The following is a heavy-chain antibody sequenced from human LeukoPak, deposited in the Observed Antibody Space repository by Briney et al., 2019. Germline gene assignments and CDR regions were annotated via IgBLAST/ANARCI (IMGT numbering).Heavy chain of an antibody. J-gene: IGHJ4*02. CDR1: GGSISSYY. CDR3: ARATLWDSSGYYYPNFDY. D-gene: IGHD3-22*01. V-gene: IGHV4-59*01. CDR2: IYYSGST. Sequence: SETLSLTCTVPGGSISSYYWSWIRQPPGKGLEWIGYIYYSGSTNYNPSLKSRVTISVDTSKNQFSLKLSSVTAVDTAVYYCARATLWDSSGYYYPNFDYWGQGTLVTVSS.